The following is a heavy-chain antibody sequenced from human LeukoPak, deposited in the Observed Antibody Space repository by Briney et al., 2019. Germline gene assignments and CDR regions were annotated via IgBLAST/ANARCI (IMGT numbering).Heavy chain of an antibody. Sequence: GGSLRLSCAASGFTFSSYAMSWVRQAPGKGLEWVSVISGSGGSTYYADSVKGRFTISRDNSKNTLYLQMNSLRAEDTAVYYCAKCSGWFVRGKDYYYMDVWGKGTTVTVSS. J-gene: IGHJ6*03. V-gene: IGHV3-23*01. D-gene: IGHD6-19*01. CDR1: GFTFSSYA. CDR3: AKCSGWFVRGKDYYYMDV. CDR2: ISGSGGST.